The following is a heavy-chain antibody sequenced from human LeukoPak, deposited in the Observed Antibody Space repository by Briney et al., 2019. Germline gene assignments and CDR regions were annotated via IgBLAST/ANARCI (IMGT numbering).Heavy chain of an antibody. J-gene: IGHJ4*02. Sequence: PGGSLRLSCAASGFTFSSYAMSWVRQAPGKGLEWVAVISYDGTNEYYADSVKGRFTISRDNSKNTLYLQMDSLRVEDTAVFYCARNRGATGYYWVDYWGQGTLVSVSS. CDR1: GFTFSSYA. CDR2: ISYDGTNE. V-gene: IGHV3-30-3*01. D-gene: IGHD3-22*01. CDR3: ARNRGATGYYWVDY.